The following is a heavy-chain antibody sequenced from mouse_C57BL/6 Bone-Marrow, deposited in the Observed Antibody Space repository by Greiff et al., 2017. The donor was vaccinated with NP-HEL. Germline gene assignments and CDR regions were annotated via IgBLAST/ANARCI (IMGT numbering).Heavy chain of an antibody. CDR2: IYPRSGNT. CDR1: GYTFTSYG. CDR3: ARRETVVGFDY. D-gene: IGHD1-1*01. V-gene: IGHV1-81*01. Sequence: VQLMESGAELARPGASVKLSCKASGYTFTSYGISWVKQRTGQGLEWIGEIYPRSGNTYYNEKFKGKATLTADKSSSTAYMELRSLTSEDSAVYFCARRETVVGFDYWGQGTTLTVSS. J-gene: IGHJ2*01.